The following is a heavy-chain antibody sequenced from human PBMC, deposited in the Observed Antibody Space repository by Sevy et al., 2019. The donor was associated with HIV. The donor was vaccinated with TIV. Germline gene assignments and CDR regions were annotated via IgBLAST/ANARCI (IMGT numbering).Heavy chain of an antibody. V-gene: IGHV3-49*04. J-gene: IGHJ4*02. D-gene: IGHD6-13*01. CDR2: LKSDVYGGTV. CDR3: ARWKAAQSIFDY. Sequence: GGSLRLSCTASGFTFGDYCMSWVRQAPGKGLEWIAFLKSDVYGGTVDHAASVRGRFVISRDTSKTIAYLQMNDLKTEESVVYYCARWKAAQSIFDYWGQGALVTVSS. CDR1: GFTFGDYC.